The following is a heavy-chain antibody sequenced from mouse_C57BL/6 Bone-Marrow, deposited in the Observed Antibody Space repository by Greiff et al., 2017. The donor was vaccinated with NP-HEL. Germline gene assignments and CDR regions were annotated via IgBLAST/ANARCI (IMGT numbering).Heavy chain of an antibody. CDR1: GFSLTSYG. CDR3: ARHRDDYDGFAY. V-gene: IGHV2-9*01. D-gene: IGHD2-4*01. J-gene: IGHJ3*01. CDR2: IWGGGGT. Sequence: VQGVESGPGLVAPSQSLSITCTVSGFSLTSYGVDWVRQPPGKGLEWLGVIWGGGGTNYNSALISRLSISKDNSTSQVYLKMNSLQTDDTAVYYCARHRDDYDGFAYWGQGTLVTVSA.